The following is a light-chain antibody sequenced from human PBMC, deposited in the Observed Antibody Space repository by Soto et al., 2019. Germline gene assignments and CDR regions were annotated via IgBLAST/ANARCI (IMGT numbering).Light chain of an antibody. CDR1: QDIRTE. Sequence: AVQLTQSPSSLSASVGDRVTITCRASQDIRTELGWYQQRPGKAPSLLIYATSTLQSGVPSRFSGSGSGTDFTLTXTGLQXEDFATYYCLQDFNYPRTFGQGTKV. CDR2: ATS. J-gene: IGKJ1*01. V-gene: IGKV1-6*01. CDR3: LQDFNYPRT.